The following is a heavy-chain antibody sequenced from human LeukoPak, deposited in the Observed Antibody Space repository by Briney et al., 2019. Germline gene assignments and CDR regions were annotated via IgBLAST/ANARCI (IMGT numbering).Heavy chain of an antibody. V-gene: IGHV3-15*01. CDR1: GFTFSNAW. CDR2: IKGKTDGGTT. CDR3: TTVTMIVVVITNLDYYYYMDV. D-gene: IGHD3-22*01. J-gene: IGHJ6*03. Sequence: GGSLRLSCAASGFTFSNAWMSWVRQAPGKGLEWVGRIKGKTDGGTTDYAAPVKGRFTISRDDSKNTLYLQMNSLKTEDTAVYYCTTVTMIVVVITNLDYYYYMDVWGKGTTVTVSS.